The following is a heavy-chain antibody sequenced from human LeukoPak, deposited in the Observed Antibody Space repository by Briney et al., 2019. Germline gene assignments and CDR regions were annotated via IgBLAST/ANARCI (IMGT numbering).Heavy chain of an antibody. CDR1: GFTFSSYA. CDR3: ARDLEVVVITTGFDY. V-gene: IGHV3-64*01. Sequence: GGSLRLSCAASGFTFSSYAMLWVRQAPGEGLEYVSAISSNGGSTYYANSVKGRFTISRDNSKNTLYLQMGSLRAEDMAVYYCARDLEVVVITTGFDYWGQGTLVTVSS. CDR2: ISSNGGST. J-gene: IGHJ4*02. D-gene: IGHD3-22*01.